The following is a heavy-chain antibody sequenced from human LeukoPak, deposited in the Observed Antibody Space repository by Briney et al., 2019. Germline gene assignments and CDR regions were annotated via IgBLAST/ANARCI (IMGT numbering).Heavy chain of an antibody. Sequence: GGSLRLSCAASGFTFSSYWMSWVRQAPGKGLEWVANIKQDGSEKYYVDSVKGRFTTSRDNTKNSLYLPMNSLRAEDTAVYYCARWYAADYGMDVWGQGTTVTVSS. CDR2: IKQDGSEK. V-gene: IGHV3-7*01. CDR3: ARWYAADYGMDV. CDR1: GFTFSSYW. D-gene: IGHD6-13*01. J-gene: IGHJ6*02.